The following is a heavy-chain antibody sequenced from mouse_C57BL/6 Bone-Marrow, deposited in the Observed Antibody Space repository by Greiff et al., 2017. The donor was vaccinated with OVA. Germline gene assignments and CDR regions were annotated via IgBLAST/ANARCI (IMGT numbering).Heavy chain of an antibody. CDR2: IHPNSGST. J-gene: IGHJ3*01. D-gene: IGHD4-1*01. CDR3: ARSLTFAY. V-gene: IGHV1-64*01. CDR1: GYTFTSYW. Sequence: VKLQQPGAELVKPGASVKLSCKASGYTFTSYWMHWVKQRPGQGLEWIGMIHPNSGSTNYNEKFKSRATLTVDKSSSTAYMQLSSLTSEDSAVYYCARSLTFAYWGQGTLVTVSA.